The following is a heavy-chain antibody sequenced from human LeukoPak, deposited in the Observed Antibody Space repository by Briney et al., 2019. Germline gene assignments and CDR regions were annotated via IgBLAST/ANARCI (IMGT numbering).Heavy chain of an antibody. CDR2: IIPIFGTA. CDR3: ARGSSGWQIPSPRYGMDV. D-gene: IGHD6-19*01. J-gene: IGHJ6*02. V-gene: IGHV1-69*13. CDR1: GGTFSSYA. Sequence: ASVKVSCKASGGTFSSYAISWVRQAPGQGLEWMGGIIPIFGTANYAQKFQGRVTITADESTSTAYMELSSLRAEDTAVYYCARGSSGWQIPSPRYGMDVWGQGTTVTVSS.